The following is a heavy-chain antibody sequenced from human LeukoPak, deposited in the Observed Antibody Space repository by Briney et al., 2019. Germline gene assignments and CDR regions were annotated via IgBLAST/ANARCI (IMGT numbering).Heavy chain of an antibody. J-gene: IGHJ4*02. Sequence: HAGGSLRLSCAASGFTFSSYSMNWVRQAPGKGLEWVSYISSSSSTIYYADSVKGRFTISRDNAKNSLYLQMNSLRDEDTAVYYCARGGSFYYDFWSGYYGFDYWGQGTLVTVSS. V-gene: IGHV3-48*02. CDR1: GFTFSSYS. CDR2: ISSSSSTI. CDR3: ARGGSFYYDFWSGYYGFDY. D-gene: IGHD3-3*01.